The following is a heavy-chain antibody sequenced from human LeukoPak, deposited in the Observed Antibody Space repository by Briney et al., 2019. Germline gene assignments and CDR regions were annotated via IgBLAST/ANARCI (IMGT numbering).Heavy chain of an antibody. D-gene: IGHD2-2*02. V-gene: IGHV4-34*01. CDR3: ARGPARLYCSSTSCYKLGYYYYYYMDV. CDR2: INHSGST. Sequence: KPSETLSLTCAVYGGSFSGYYWSWIRQPPGKGLEWIGEINHSGSTNYNPSLKSRVTISVDTSKNQFSLKLSSVTAADTAVYYCARGPARLYCSSTSCYKLGYYYYYYMDVWGKGTTVTVSS. CDR1: GGSFSGYY. J-gene: IGHJ6*03.